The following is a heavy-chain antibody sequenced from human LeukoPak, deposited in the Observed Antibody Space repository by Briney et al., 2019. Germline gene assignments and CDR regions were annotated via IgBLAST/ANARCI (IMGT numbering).Heavy chain of an antibody. CDR2: INHSGST. Sequence: SETLSLTCAVYGGSFSGYYWSWIRQPPGKGLEWIGEINHSGSTNYNPSLKSRVTISVDTSKNQFSLKLSSVTAADTAVYYCARGSGDYWGQGTLVTVPS. V-gene: IGHV4-34*01. CDR3: ARGSGDY. J-gene: IGHJ4*02. CDR1: GGSFSGYY.